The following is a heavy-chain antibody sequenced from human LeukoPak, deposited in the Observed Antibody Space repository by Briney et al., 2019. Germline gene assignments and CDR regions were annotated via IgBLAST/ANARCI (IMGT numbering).Heavy chain of an antibody. V-gene: IGHV6-1*01. J-gene: IGHJ5*02. D-gene: IGHD6-13*01. CDR1: GDSVSSNSVG. CDR2: TYYGSKWYT. CDR3: ARGGLRRSLGWFDP. Sequence: SQTLSLTCAISGDSVSSNSVGWNWIRQSPSIGLEWLGKTYYGSKWYTDYAVSVISRITINVDTSTIQFSLQLNSVTPEDTAVYYCARGGLRRSLGWFDPWGQGTLVTVSS.